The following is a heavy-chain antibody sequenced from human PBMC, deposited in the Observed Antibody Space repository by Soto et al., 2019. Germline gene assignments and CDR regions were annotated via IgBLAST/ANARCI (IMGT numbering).Heavy chain of an antibody. J-gene: IGHJ4*02. CDR2: IWHDGGNK. CDR3: ARDGDVNTGFGKDY. Sequence: VGSLRLSCVASGFTFSSYGMHWVRQAPGKGLEWVAFIWHDGGNKFYAESVKGRFTISRDNSKNTLYLQMTSLSAEDTAMYYCARDGDVNTGFGKDYWGQGTLVTVSS. CDR1: GFTFSSYG. D-gene: IGHD3-16*01. V-gene: IGHV3-33*01.